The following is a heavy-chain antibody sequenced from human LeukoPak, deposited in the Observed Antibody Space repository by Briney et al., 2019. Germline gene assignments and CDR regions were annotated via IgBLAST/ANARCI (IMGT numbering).Heavy chain of an antibody. Sequence: AETLSLTCAVYGGSFSDYYWTWVRQPPGKGLEWVGEINDSGSTNYNPSLKSRVTISVDTSKNQFSLKLSSVTAADTAVYYCARGGYCTNGVCYRPHYFYYYMDVWGKGTTVTVSS. J-gene: IGHJ6*03. CDR3: ARGGYCTNGVCYRPHYFYYYMDV. D-gene: IGHD2-8*01. CDR1: GGSFSDYY. V-gene: IGHV4-34*01. CDR2: INDSGST.